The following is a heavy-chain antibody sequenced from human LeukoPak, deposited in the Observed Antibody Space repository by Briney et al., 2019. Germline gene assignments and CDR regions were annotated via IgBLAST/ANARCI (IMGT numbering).Heavy chain of an antibody. V-gene: IGHV4-39*01. CDR1: GGPIISSSYY. J-gene: IGHJ4*02. Sequence: SETLSLTFTVSGGPIISSSYYWGWIRQPPGKGLEWIGSISYSGSTYYNPSLKSRVTISVDTSKNQFSLKLSSATATDTAVYYCARSNNDSDHLFDYWGQGTLVTVSS. CDR3: ARSNNDSDHLFDY. CDR2: ISYSGST. D-gene: IGHD1-14*01.